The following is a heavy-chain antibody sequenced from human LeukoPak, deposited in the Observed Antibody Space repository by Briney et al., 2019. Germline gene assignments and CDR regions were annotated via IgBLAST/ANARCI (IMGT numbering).Heavy chain of an antibody. CDR2: IIPIFGTA. CDR1: GGTFSSYA. CDR3: ARRGSGWFGEYPYYYYYMDV. J-gene: IGHJ6*03. Sequence: SVKVSCKASGGTFSSYAISWVRQAPGQGLEWMGGIIPIFGTANYAQKFQGRVTMTRDTSTSTVYMELSSLRSEDTAVYYCARRGSGWFGEYPYYYYYMDVWGKGTTVTVSS. V-gene: IGHV1-69*05. D-gene: IGHD3-10*01.